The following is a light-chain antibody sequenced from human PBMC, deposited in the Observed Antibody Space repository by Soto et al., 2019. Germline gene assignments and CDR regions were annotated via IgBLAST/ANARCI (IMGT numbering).Light chain of an antibody. V-gene: IGLV2-8*01. CDR2: EVS. J-gene: IGLJ1*01. CDR3: TSYAGSSSFV. CDR1: SSDVGGYNY. Sequence: QSALTQPPSASGSPGQSVTISCTGTSSDVGGYNYVSWYQQHPGKAPKLMIYEVSKRPSGVPDRFSGSKSVNTASLTVSGLQAEDEADYYCTSYAGSSSFVFGTGTKLTVL.